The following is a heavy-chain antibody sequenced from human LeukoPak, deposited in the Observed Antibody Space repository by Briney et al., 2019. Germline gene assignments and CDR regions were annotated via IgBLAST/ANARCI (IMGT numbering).Heavy chain of an antibody. CDR1: GYTFTSYA. Sequence: GASVKVSCRASGYTFTSYAMHWVRQAPGQRLEWMGWINAGNGNTKYSQKFQGRVTITRDTSASTAYMELSSLRSEDTAVYYCARDYGSSWYRDWFDPWGQGTLVTVSS. J-gene: IGHJ5*02. CDR3: ARDYGSSWYRDWFDP. CDR2: INAGNGNT. D-gene: IGHD6-13*01. V-gene: IGHV1-3*01.